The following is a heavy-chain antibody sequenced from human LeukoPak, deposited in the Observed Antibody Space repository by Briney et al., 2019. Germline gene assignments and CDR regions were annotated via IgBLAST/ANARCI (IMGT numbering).Heavy chain of an antibody. CDR3: ARGYSTSWTYYFDY. D-gene: IGHD6-13*01. J-gene: IGHJ4*02. Sequence: SETLSLTCTVSDGAITGYYWGWIRQPPGKGLDWVGHTHYGGTTNYNPSLKSRVTISVDTSKNQFSLKVTFVTAADTAVYYCARGYSTSWTYYFDYWGQGALVTVSS. CDR1: DGAITGYY. V-gene: IGHV4-59*01. CDR2: THYGGTT.